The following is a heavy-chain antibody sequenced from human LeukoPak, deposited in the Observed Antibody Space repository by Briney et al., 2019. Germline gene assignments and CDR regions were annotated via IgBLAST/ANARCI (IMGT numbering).Heavy chain of an antibody. CDR3: AREGYYGSGSYYTLGY. CDR1: GFTLSSYS. CDR2: ISSSSSYI. Sequence: GGSLRLSCAASGFTLSSYSMNWVRQAPGKGLEWVSSISSSSSYIYYADSVKGRFTISRDNAKNSLYLQMNSLRAEDTAVYYCAREGYYGSGSYYTLGYWGQGTLVTVSS. V-gene: IGHV3-21*01. J-gene: IGHJ4*02. D-gene: IGHD3-10*01.